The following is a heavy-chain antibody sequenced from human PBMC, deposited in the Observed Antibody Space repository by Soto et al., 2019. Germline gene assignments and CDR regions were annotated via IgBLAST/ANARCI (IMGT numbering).Heavy chain of an antibody. D-gene: IGHD2-15*01. Sequence: SVKVSCKAFGGTFSSYAICWLRQAPGQGLEWMGGVIPMFGSTNYAQKFQGRVSITADESTNTAFMELSSLRSEDTAVYYCARRVVAASVPDIAYYYYGLDVWGQGTTVTVSS. CDR3: ARRVVAASVPDIAYYYYGLDV. CDR2: VIPMFGST. V-gene: IGHV1-69*13. J-gene: IGHJ6*02. CDR1: GGTFSSYA.